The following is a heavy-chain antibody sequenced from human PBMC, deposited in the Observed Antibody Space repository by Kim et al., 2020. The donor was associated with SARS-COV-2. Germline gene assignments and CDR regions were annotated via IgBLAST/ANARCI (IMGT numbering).Heavy chain of an antibody. Sequence: GGSLRLSCAASGFTFSSYAMHWVRQAPGKGLEWVAVISYDGSNKYYVDSVKGRFTISRDNSKNTLYLQMNSLRAEDTAVYYCARLGIGYSGKDYFDYWG. CDR1: GFTFSSYA. D-gene: IGHD5-12*01. V-gene: IGHV3-30*04. CDR3: ARLGIGYSGKDYFDY. J-gene: IGHJ4*01. CDR2: ISYDGSNK.